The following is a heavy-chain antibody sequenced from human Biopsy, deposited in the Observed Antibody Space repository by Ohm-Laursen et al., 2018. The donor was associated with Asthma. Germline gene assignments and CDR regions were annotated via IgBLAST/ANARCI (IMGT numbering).Heavy chain of an antibody. CDR3: ARAASSSSYWYFDL. CDR2: IYYSGRT. J-gene: IGHJ2*01. V-gene: IGHV4-39*02. D-gene: IGHD6-6*01. Sequence: GTLSLTCIVSGDAMSTSGSYWGWIRQSPGKGLEWIGGIYYSGRTYYKPSLESRVTISADTSKNHFSLKVTSVTAADTAVYYCARAASSSSYWYFDLWGRGDLVTVSS. CDR1: GDAMSTSGSY.